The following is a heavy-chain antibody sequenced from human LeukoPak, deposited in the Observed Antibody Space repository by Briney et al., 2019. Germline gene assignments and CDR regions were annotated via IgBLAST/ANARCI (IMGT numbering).Heavy chain of an antibody. V-gene: IGHV1-46*01. J-gene: IGHJ1*01. D-gene: IGHD3-22*01. CDR1: GYTFTNYY. CDR3: ARDHFDSSGYYYLLGYFEH. CDR2: IKPSGGGT. Sequence: ASVKVSCKASGYTFTNYYVHWVRQAPGQGLEWMGIIKPSGGGTSYALKFQGRVTMTRDTSTSTAYMELRSLRSEDTAVYYCARDHFDSSGYYYLLGYFEHWGQGTLVTVSS.